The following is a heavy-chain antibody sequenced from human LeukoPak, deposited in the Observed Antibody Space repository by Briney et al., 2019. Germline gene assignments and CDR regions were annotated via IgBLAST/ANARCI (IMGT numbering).Heavy chain of an antibody. J-gene: IGHJ4*02. D-gene: IGHD3-16*02. V-gene: IGHV4-39*07. Sequence: SSETLSLTCTVSGGSISSSSYYWGWIRQPPGKGLEWIGEINHSGSTNYNPSLKSRVTISVDTSKNQFSLKLSSVTAADTAVYYCARGHYDYIWGSYRPFDYWGQGTLVTVSS. CDR2: INHSGST. CDR3: ARGHYDYIWGSYRPFDY. CDR1: GGSISSSSYY.